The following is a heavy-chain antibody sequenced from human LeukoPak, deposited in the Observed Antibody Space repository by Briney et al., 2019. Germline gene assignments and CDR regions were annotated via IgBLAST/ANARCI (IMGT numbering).Heavy chain of an antibody. CDR2: IYYSGST. Sequence: SETLSLTCTVSGGSICNYYWNWIRQPPGKGLEWIGYIYYSGSTNCNPSLKSRVTISVDTSKNQFSLKLSSVTAADTAVYYCARATWLPVGLYYYDSSGYYYYFDYWGQGTLVTVSS. V-gene: IGHV4-59*01. CDR3: ARATWLPVGLYYYDSSGYYYYFDY. CDR1: GGSICNYY. D-gene: IGHD3-22*01. J-gene: IGHJ4*02.